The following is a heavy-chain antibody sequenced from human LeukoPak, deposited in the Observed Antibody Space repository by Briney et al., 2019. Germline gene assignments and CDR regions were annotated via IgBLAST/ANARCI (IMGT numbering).Heavy chain of an antibody. D-gene: IGHD1-1*01. CDR3: AKVHWRDPRGG. Sequence: GGSLRLSCAASGFTLGSYGMSWVRQAPGKGLEWVSAIRDDDTFYAESVKGRFTVSRDNSKNTVYLQMNSLRVEDTAVYYCAKVHWRDPRGGWGQGTLVTVSS. CDR2: IRDDDT. J-gene: IGHJ4*02. V-gene: IGHV3-23*01. CDR1: GFTLGSYG.